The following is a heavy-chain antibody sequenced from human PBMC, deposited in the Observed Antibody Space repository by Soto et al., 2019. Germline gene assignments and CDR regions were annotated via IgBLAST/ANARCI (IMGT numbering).Heavy chain of an antibody. CDR2: IYYRGST. V-gene: IGHV4-59*12. J-gene: IGHJ4*02. Sequence: QVQLQESGPGLVKPSETLSLTCTVSGGSISSYYWSWIRQPPGKGLEWIGYIYYRGSTNYNPSLKSRDTISVDTTKNQFSLKLSSVTAADTAVYYCARVGGYAFDYWGQGTLVTVSS. CDR3: ARVGGYAFDY. D-gene: IGHD3-16*01. CDR1: GGSISSYY.